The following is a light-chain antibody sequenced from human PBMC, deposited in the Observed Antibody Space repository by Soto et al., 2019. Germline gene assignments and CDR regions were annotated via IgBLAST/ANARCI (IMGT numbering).Light chain of an antibody. J-gene: IGKJ2*01. CDR3: QQYGSSPYT. CDR1: QSVSSSY. CDR2: GAS. V-gene: IGKV3-20*01. Sequence: EIVLTQSPGTLSLSPGERATLSCRARQSVSSSYLAWYQQKPGQAPRLLIYGASSRATGIPDRFSGSGSGTDFTLTISRLEPEDGAVYYCQQYGSSPYTFGQGTKLEI.